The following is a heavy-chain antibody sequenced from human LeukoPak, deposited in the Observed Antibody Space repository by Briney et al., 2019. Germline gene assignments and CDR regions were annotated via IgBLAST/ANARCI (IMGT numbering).Heavy chain of an antibody. J-gene: IGHJ4*02. Sequence: PSETLSLTCSVSGGSISSYYWYWIRQPPGKGLEWIGYIYYSGSTNYNPSLKSRVTISLDTSKNQFSLKLSSVTAADTAVYYCARDHYWGQGTLVTVSS. CDR1: GGSISSYY. CDR2: IYYSGST. CDR3: ARDHY. V-gene: IGHV4-59*01.